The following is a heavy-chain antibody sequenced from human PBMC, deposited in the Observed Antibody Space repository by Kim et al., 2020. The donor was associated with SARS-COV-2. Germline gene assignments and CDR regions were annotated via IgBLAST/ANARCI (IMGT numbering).Heavy chain of an antibody. CDR2: IYHSGST. CDR3: ARDLSSSWSLEGDYYGMDV. Sequence: SETLSLTCAVSGGSISSSNWWSWVRQPPGKGLEWIGEIYHSGSTNYNPSLKSRVTISVDKSKNQFSLKLSSVTAADTAVYYCARDLSSSWSLEGDYYGMDVWGQGTTVTVSS. J-gene: IGHJ6*02. CDR1: GGSISSSNW. D-gene: IGHD6-13*01. V-gene: IGHV4-4*02.